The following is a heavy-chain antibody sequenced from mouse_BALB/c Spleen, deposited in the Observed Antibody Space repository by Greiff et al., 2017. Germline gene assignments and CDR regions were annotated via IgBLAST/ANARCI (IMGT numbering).Heavy chain of an antibody. J-gene: IGHJ2*01. V-gene: IGHV5-6*01. Sequence: EVMLVESGGDLVKPGGSLKLSCAASGFTFSSYGMSWVRQTPDKRLEWVATISSGGSYTYYPDSVKGRFTISRDNAKNTLYLQMSSLKSEDTAMYYCARQKTGRLDYWGQGTTLTVSS. CDR2: ISSGGSYT. D-gene: IGHD4-1*01. CDR3: ARQKTGRLDY. CDR1: GFTFSSYG.